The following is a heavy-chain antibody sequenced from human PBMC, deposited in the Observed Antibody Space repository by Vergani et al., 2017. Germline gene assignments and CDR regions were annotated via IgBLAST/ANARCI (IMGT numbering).Heavy chain of an antibody. D-gene: IGHD2-21*02. CDR2: IYYSGST. CDR1: GGSISSSSYY. Sequence: QLQLQESGPGLVKPSETLSLTCTVSGGSISSSSYYWGWIRQPPGKGLEWIGSIYYSGSTYYNPSLKSRVTISVDTSKNQFSLKLSSVTAADTAGYYCARHLAYCGGDCYPYYYGMDVWGQXP. V-gene: IGHV4-39*01. CDR3: ARHLAYCGGDCYPYYYGMDV. J-gene: IGHJ6*02.